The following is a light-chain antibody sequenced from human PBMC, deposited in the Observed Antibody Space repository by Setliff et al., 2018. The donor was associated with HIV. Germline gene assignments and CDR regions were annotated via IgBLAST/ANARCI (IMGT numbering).Light chain of an antibody. CDR1: SSDVGGYSY. CDR3: SSYASSNTLP. Sequence: QSVLAQPASVSGSPGQSITISCTGTSSDVGGYSYVSWYQRHPGKAPKLIIYEVRNRPSGVSNRFSGSKSGNTASLTISGLQAEDEADYYCSSYASSNTLPFGTGTKVTVL. CDR2: EVR. J-gene: IGLJ1*01. V-gene: IGLV2-14*01.